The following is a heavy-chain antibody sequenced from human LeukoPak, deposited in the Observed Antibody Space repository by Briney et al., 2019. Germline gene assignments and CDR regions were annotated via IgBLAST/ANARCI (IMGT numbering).Heavy chain of an antibody. D-gene: IGHD4/OR15-4a*01. J-gene: IGHJ3*02. CDR3: ARDKSGPTAHYDVFDI. V-gene: IGHV4-59*01. CDR2: IYYSGST. CDR1: GGSISNNY. Sequence: SETLSLACTVSGGSISNNYWNWHWIRQPQGRGLEWIGYIYYSGSTNYNPSLRSRVTIAVDKSNNQVSLKLSSVTAADTAMYYCARDKSGPTAHYDVFDIWGQGTMVTVSS.